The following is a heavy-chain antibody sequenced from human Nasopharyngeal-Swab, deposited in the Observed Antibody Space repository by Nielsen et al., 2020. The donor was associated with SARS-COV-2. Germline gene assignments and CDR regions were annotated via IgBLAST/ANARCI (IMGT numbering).Heavy chain of an antibody. Sequence: GGSLRLSCAASGFTFSSYAMSWVRQAPGKGLEWVSAISGSGGSTYYADSVKGRFTISRDNSKNTLYLQMNSLRAEDTAVYYCAKDSYYYDSSGLDAFDIWGQGTMVTVSS. V-gene: IGHV3-23*01. CDR1: GFTFSSYA. D-gene: IGHD3-22*01. CDR2: ISGSGGST. J-gene: IGHJ3*02. CDR3: AKDSYYYDSSGLDAFDI.